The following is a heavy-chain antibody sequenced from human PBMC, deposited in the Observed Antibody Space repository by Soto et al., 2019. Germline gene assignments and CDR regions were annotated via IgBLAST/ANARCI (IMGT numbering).Heavy chain of an antibody. V-gene: IGHV4-39*01. CDR1: GGSIRERGLY. J-gene: IGHJ6*03. CDR3: ARSLMDV. Sequence: QMQLQESGPGLVKPSETLSLTCTVSGGSIRERGLYWGWIRQSPGKGLEWIGSIFVSGRTPYNPSLKSRVTMSIDASRNQFSLNLISVTAADTGVYYCARSLMDVWGNGTTVTVSS. CDR2: IFVSGRT.